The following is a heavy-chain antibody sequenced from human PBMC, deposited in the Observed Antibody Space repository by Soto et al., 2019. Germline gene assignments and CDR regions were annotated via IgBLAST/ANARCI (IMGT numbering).Heavy chain of an antibody. Sequence: EVQLLESGGGLVQPGGSLRLSCAASGFTFSTYAMTWVRQAPGKGLEWVSGISGSGGSTYYADSVKGRFTISRDNSKNTLYLQMNSLRAEDTAVYYCAKGLDCSSTSCFSGTRFFDYWGQGTLVTVSS. CDR3: AKGLDCSSTSCFSGTRFFDY. D-gene: IGHD2-2*01. CDR1: GFTFSTYA. CDR2: ISGSGGST. J-gene: IGHJ4*02. V-gene: IGHV3-23*01.